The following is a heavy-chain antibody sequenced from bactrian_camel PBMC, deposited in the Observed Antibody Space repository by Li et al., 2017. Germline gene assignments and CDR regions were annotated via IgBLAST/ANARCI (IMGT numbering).Heavy chain of an antibody. CDR2: IIFGDGST. D-gene: IGHD1*01. CDR3: AADQPCGAARMMDDRGGVFGD. Sequence: HVQLVESGGASVQAGGSLRLACKASLFTYATKCMAWFRQGPGKEREGVAIIFGDGSTRYAESVQGRFTISKDITKNTLYLQMNNLQPEDTAMYYCAADQPCGAARMMDDRGGVFGDWGQGTQVTVS. V-gene: IGHV3S26*01. CDR1: LFTYATKC. J-gene: IGHJ4*01.